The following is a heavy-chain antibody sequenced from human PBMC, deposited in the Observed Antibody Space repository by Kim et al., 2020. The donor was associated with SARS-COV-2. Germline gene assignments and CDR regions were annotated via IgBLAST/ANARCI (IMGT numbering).Heavy chain of an antibody. CDR1: GFIFTSHT. CDR3: AREPTGTTGEFDY. CDR2: ISGSSSHI. J-gene: IGHJ4*02. V-gene: IGHV3-21*04. Sequence: GGSLRLSCAASGFIFTSHTMNWVRQAPGKGLEWVSSISGSSSHIYYADSLKGRFTISRDNAKNSLHLEMNSLRAEDTAVYYCAREPTGTTGEFDYWGQGTLVSVSS. D-gene: IGHD1-1*01.